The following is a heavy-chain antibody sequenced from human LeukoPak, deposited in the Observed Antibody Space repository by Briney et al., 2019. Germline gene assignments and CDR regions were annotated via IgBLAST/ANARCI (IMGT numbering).Heavy chain of an antibody. CDR1: GFTFSSYS. CDR3: AREGGTYYDFWSGYYMGDYYYMDV. CDR2: ISSSGSTI. D-gene: IGHD3-3*01. J-gene: IGHJ6*03. V-gene: IGHV3-48*04. Sequence: GGSLRLSCAASGFTFSSYSMNWVRQAPGKGLEWVSYISSSGSTIYYADSVKGRFTITRDNAKNSLYLQMNSLRAEDTAVYYCAREGGTYYDFWSGYYMGDYYYMDVWGKGTTVTVSS.